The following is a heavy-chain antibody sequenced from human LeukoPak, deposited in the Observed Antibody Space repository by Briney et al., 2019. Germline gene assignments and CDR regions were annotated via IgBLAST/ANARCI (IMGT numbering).Heavy chain of an antibody. V-gene: IGHV3-33*06. CDR3: AKDRGYSSSWYYFDY. CDR2: IWCDGSNK. Sequence: GESLKISCAASGFTFSSYGMHWVRQAPGKGLEWVAVIWCDGSNKYYADSVKGRFTISRDNSKNTLYLQMNSLRAEDTAVYYCAKDRGYSSSWYYFDYWGQGTLVTVSS. D-gene: IGHD6-13*01. CDR1: GFTFSSYG. J-gene: IGHJ4*02.